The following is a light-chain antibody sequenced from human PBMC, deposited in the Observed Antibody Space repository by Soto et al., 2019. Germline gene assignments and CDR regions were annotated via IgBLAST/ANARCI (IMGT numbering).Light chain of an antibody. CDR2: GAS. CDR1: QSVRSSY. CDR3: QQYGTSPRT. J-gene: IGKJ2*01. Sequence: EIVLTQSPGTLSLSPGQRATLSCRASQSVRSSYFAWYQQTPGQAPRLLIYGASSRATGIPDRFSGSGSGTDFTLTISRLEPEDFAVYYCQQYGTSPRTFGQETKLEIK. V-gene: IGKV3-20*01.